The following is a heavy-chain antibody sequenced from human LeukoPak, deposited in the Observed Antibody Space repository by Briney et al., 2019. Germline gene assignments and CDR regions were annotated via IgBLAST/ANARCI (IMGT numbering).Heavy chain of an antibody. Sequence: GGSLRLSCAASGFTFSSYSMNWVRQAPGKGLEWVSSISSSSSYIYYADSVKGRFTISRDNSKNSLYLQMNSLRAEDTAVYYCARDGRLRYFDWLLTPYYYMDVWGKGTTVTVSS. D-gene: IGHD3-9*01. CDR2: ISSSSSYI. CDR3: ARDGRLRYFDWLLTPYYYMDV. CDR1: GFTFSSYS. J-gene: IGHJ6*03. V-gene: IGHV3-21*01.